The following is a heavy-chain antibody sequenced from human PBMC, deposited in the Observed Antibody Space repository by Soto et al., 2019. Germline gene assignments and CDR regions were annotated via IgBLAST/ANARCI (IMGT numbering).Heavy chain of an antibody. D-gene: IGHD5-12*01. CDR2: INHSGST. V-gene: IGHV4-34*01. Sequence: SETLSLTCAVYGGSFSGYYWSWIRQPPGKGLEWIGEINHSGSTNYNPSLKSRVTISVDTSKNQFSLKLSSVTAVDTAVYYCARATLRYSGYDGYYFDYWGQGTLVTVSS. J-gene: IGHJ4*02. CDR1: GGSFSGYY. CDR3: ARATLRYSGYDGYYFDY.